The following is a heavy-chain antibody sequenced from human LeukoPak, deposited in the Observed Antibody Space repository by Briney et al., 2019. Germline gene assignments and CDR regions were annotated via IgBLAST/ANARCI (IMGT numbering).Heavy chain of an antibody. D-gene: IGHD2-15*01. J-gene: IGHJ4*02. CDR2: IYSGGGT. V-gene: IGHV3-53*01. CDR3: ARFRGGSWYSDY. Sequence: GGSLRLSCAASGFSVSSNYMSWVRQAPGKGLEWVSVIYSGGGTYYADSVKGRFTISRDNSKNTLYLQMNSLKAEDTAVNYCARFRGGSWYSDYWGQGTLVTVSS. CDR1: GFSVSSNY.